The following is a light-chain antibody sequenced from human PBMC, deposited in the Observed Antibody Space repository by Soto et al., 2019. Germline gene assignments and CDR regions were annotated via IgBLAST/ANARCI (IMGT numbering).Light chain of an antibody. V-gene: IGKV3-11*01. CDR1: QSVSSN. CDR2: GAS. J-gene: IGKJ5*01. Sequence: EIVMTQSPGTLSVSPGERVTLSCRASQSVSSNLAWYQQKPGQTPRLLIYGASTRATGIPDRFSGSGSGTDFTLTISSLEPEDFAVYYCQQRSNWPRTFGQGTRLEI. CDR3: QQRSNWPRT.